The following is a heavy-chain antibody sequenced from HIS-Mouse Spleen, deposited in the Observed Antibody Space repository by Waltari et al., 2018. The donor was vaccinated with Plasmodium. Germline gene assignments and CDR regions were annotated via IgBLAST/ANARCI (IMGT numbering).Heavy chain of an antibody. J-gene: IGHJ3*02. V-gene: IGHV1-2*02. CDR3: ARVEGPTMWENDAFDI. Sequence: QVPLVQSGAEVKTPGASVHVSCKASGYPFPGSYLPRVHRAPGQGLEWMGWINPNSGGTNYAQKFQGRVTMTRDTSISTAYMELSRLRSDDTAVYYCARVEGPTMWENDAFDIWGQGTMVTVSS. CDR1: GYPFPGSY. CDR2: INPNSGGT. D-gene: IGHD1-26*01.